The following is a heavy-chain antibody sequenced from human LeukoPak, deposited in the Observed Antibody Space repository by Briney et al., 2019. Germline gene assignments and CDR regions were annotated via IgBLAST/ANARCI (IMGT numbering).Heavy chain of an antibody. Sequence: SVKVSCKASGGTFSSYAISWVRQAPGQGLEWMGRIIPIFGTANYAQKFRGRVTITTDESTSTAYMELSSLRSEDTAVYYCARDSSGYYYGSGSSGAFDIWGQGTMVTVSS. CDR3: ARDSSGYYYGSGSSGAFDI. J-gene: IGHJ3*02. D-gene: IGHD3-10*01. V-gene: IGHV1-69*05. CDR1: GGTFSSYA. CDR2: IIPIFGTA.